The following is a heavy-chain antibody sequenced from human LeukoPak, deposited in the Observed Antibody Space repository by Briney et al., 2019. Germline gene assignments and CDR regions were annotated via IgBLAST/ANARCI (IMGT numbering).Heavy chain of an antibody. Sequence: ASVKVSCKASGYTFTGYYMHWVRQAPGQGLEWMGWINPNSGGTNYAQKFQGRVTMTRDTSISTAYMELSRLRSDDTAVYHCARDSGIAVAGYDYWGQGTLVTVSS. V-gene: IGHV1-2*02. CDR2: INPNSGGT. CDR1: GYTFTGYY. CDR3: ARDSGIAVAGYDY. J-gene: IGHJ4*02. D-gene: IGHD6-19*01.